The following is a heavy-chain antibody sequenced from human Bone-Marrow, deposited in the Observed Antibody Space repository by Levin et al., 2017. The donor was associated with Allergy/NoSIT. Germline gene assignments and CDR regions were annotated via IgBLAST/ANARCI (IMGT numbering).Heavy chain of an antibody. CDR2: IYYSGST. CDR3: ARHRDNCSGGSCYFGY. J-gene: IGHJ4*02. V-gene: IGHV4-39*01. Sequence: SQTLSLTCTVSGGSISSSSYYWGWIRQPPGKGLEWIGSIYYSGSTYYNPSLKSRVTISVDTSKNQFSLKLSSVTAADTAVYYCARHRDNCSGGSCYFGYWGQGTLVTVSS. D-gene: IGHD2-15*01. CDR1: GGSISSSSYY.